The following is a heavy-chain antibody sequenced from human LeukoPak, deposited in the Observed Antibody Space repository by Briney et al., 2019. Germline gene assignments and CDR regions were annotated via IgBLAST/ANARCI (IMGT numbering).Heavy chain of an antibody. V-gene: IGHV4-4*07. CDR1: GGSISSSY. CDR3: ASNGVTSGPFDY. Sequence: SETLSLTCTVSGGSISSSYWSWIRPPAGKGLEWIGRIYASGRTSYNPSLKSRVTMSVDPSKNQFSLKLRSLTGADTAVYYCASNGVTSGPFDYWGQGTLVTVSS. CDR2: IYASGRT. J-gene: IGHJ4*02. D-gene: IGHD4-11*01.